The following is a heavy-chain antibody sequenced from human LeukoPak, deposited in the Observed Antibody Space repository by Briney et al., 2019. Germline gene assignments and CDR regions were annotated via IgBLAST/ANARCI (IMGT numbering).Heavy chain of an antibody. CDR1: GGSISSYY. CDR3: ARGVDIAAAQYAY. CDR2: IYYSGTT. D-gene: IGHD6-13*01. Sequence: SETLSLTCTVSGGSISSYYWSWIRQPPGKGLEWIGYIYYSGTTNYNPSLKSRVTISVDTSKNQFSLKLSSVTAADTAVYYCARGVDIAAAQYAYWGQGTLVTVSS. V-gene: IGHV4-59*01. J-gene: IGHJ4*02.